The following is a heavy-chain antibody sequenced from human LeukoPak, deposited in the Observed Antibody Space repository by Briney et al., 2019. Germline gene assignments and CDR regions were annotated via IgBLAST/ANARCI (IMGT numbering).Heavy chain of an antibody. CDR3: ARVLGDGYKLLPGPDYSDY. CDR2: IYSGGST. J-gene: IGHJ4*02. Sequence: GGSLRLSCAASGFTFDDYTMHWVRQAPGKGLEWVSVIYSGGSTYYADSVKGRFTISRDNSKNTLYLQMNSLRAEDTAVYYCARVLGDGYKLLPGPDYSDYWGQGTLVTVSS. CDR1: GFTFDDYT. D-gene: IGHD5-24*01. V-gene: IGHV3-53*01.